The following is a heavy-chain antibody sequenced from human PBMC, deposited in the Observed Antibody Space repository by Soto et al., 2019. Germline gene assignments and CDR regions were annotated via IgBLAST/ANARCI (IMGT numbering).Heavy chain of an antibody. CDR1: GFTFSSYE. V-gene: IGHV3-48*03. CDR3: ARDHLALRFNPLYSYAMDV. D-gene: IGHD3-3*01. CDR2: ISRSGSTI. J-gene: IGHJ6*02. Sequence: PGGSLRLSCAASGFTFSSYEMNWVRQAPGKGLEWVSYISRSGSTIYYADSVKGRFTISRDNAKNSLYLQMNSLRAEDTAVYYCARDHLALRFNPLYSYAMDVWGQGTTVTVSS.